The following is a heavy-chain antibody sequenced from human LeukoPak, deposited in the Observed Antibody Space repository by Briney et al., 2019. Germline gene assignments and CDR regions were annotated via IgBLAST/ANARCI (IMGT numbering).Heavy chain of an antibody. V-gene: IGHV3-23*01. CDR2: ISGSGDST. Sequence: GGSLRLSCAASGFTFRSYAMNWVRQAPGKGLEWVSAISGSGDSTYYADSVKDRFTISRDNSQNTLYLQMNSLGAEDTAVYYCAKDTYYDSSGYYLTPYFDYWGQGTLVTVSS. CDR3: AKDTYYDSSGYYLTPYFDY. CDR1: GFTFRSYA. D-gene: IGHD3-22*01. J-gene: IGHJ4*02.